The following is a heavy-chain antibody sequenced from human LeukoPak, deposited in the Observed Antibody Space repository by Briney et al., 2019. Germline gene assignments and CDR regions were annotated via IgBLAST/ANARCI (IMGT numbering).Heavy chain of an antibody. J-gene: IGHJ6*02. Sequence: ASVKVSCKASGYNFISYYMHWVRQAPGQGFEWMGIINPSGGSTSCAQKFQDRVTMTRDTSTSTVYMELSSLKSEDTAVYYCAREDVVLVDAVRYYYYGMDVWGQGTTVTVSS. V-gene: IGHV1-46*01. CDR1: GYNFISYY. CDR2: INPSGGST. CDR3: AREDVVLVDAVRYYYYGMDV. D-gene: IGHD2-8*01.